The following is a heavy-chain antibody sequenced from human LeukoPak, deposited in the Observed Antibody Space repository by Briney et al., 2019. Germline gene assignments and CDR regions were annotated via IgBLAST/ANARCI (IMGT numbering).Heavy chain of an antibody. V-gene: IGHV3-33*01. CDR2: IWYDGSNK. CDR3: ARARNDYDSSGFSALDL. Sequence: PGGSLRLSCAASGFTFSSYGMHWVRQAPGKGLERVAVIWYDGSNKYCADSVKGRFTISRDNSKNTLYLQVNSLRAEDTAVYYCARARNDYDSSGFSALDLWGQGTLVTVSS. J-gene: IGHJ5*02. D-gene: IGHD3-22*01. CDR1: GFTFSSYG.